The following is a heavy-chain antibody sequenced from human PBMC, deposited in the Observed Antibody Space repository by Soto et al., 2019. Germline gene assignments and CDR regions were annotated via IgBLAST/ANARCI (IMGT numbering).Heavy chain of an antibody. CDR1: GFTFSSHA. D-gene: IGHD6-6*01. Sequence: GGSMRLSCAASGFTFSSHAMSWVRQAPGKGLEWVSAISGSGGSTYYADSVKGRFTISRDNSKNTLYLQMNSLRAEDTAVYYCAKDGSSSSIYYYYYYGMDVWGQGTTVTVSS. V-gene: IGHV3-23*01. CDR2: ISGSGGST. CDR3: AKDGSSSSIYYYYYYGMDV. J-gene: IGHJ6*02.